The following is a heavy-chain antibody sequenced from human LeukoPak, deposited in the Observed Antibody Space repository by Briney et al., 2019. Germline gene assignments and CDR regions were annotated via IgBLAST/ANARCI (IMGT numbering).Heavy chain of an antibody. CDR2: ISYDGSAK. V-gene: IGHV3-30*18. D-gene: IGHD2-15*01. CDR1: GFTFSSFA. Sequence: AGGSLRLSCAASGFTFSSFAMHWLRQAPGKGPEWAAVISYDGSAKYYADSVRGRFTISRDDSKNTLYLQMNSLRPEDTAIYYCVKGSVAYTGGHFDYWGRGTLVTVSS. J-gene: IGHJ4*02. CDR3: VKGSVAYTGGHFDY.